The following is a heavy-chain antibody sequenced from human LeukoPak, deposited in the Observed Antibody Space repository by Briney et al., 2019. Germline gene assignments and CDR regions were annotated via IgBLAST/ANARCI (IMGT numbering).Heavy chain of an antibody. CDR3: AKGQAAMVAARLIDY. Sequence: PGGSLRLSCAASGFTFSTYVVNWVRQAPGKGLEWVSAISGSGGNTYYADTVSGRFTISRDNSKNTLYLQMSSLRVEDTAVYYCAKGQAAMVAARLIDYWGQGTLVTVSS. CDR1: GFTFSTYV. V-gene: IGHV3-23*01. D-gene: IGHD6-6*01. J-gene: IGHJ4*02. CDR2: ISGSGGNT.